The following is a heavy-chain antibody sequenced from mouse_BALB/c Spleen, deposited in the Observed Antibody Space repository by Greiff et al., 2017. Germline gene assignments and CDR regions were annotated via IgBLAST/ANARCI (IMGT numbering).Heavy chain of an antibody. CDR1: GYSFTSYW. CDR3: AREYGNHGDY. J-gene: IGHJ3*01. CDR2: IDPSDSET. D-gene: IGHD2-10*02. V-gene: IGHV1S127*01. Sequence: QVQLQQSGPQLVRPGASVKISCKASGYSFTSYWMHWVKQRPGQGLEWIGMIDPSDSETRLNQKFKDKATLTVDKSSSTAYMQLSSPTSEDSAVYYCAREYGNHGDYWGQGTLVTVSA.